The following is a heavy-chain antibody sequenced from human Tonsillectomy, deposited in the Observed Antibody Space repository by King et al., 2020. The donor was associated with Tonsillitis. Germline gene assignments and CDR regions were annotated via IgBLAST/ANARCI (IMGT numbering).Heavy chain of an antibody. V-gene: IGHV3-53*01. CDR3: ARDHPYYSMDV. CDR1: GFTVSSNY. J-gene: IGHJ6*03. Sequence: VQLVESGGGLIQPGGSLRLSCAASGFTVSSNYMSWVRQAPGRGLEWVSIIYSGGGTYYAASVKGRFTISRDNSKNTPFLQMDSLRAEDTAIYYCARDHPYYSMDVWGKGTTVTVSS. CDR2: IYSGGGT.